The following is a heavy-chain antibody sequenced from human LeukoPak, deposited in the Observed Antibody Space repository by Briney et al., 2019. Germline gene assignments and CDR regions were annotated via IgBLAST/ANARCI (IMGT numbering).Heavy chain of an antibody. D-gene: IGHD6-19*01. J-gene: IGHJ4*02. Sequence: PGGSLRLSCAASGCPFSNYAMCWVRQAPGKGLELVSLISGSGGGTYYADSVKGRFTIYRDNSKNTLYLQMNSLRAEDTAVYYCAKKFSTGRLIHSWGQGTLVTVSS. CDR1: GCPFSNYA. CDR3: AKKFSTGRLIHS. CDR2: ISGSGGGT. V-gene: IGHV3-23*01.